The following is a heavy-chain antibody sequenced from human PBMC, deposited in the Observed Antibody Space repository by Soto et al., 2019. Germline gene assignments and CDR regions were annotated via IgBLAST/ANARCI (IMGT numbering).Heavy chain of an antibody. V-gene: IGHV3-74*01. CDR3: ARESGYSSSWYEGNWFDP. D-gene: IGHD6-13*01. J-gene: IGHJ5*02. CDR1: GFVFTNFW. CDR2: IDTSGHST. Sequence: PGESLKISCEASGFVFTNFWMHWVRHVPGKGLVWVARIDTSGHSTNYAESVKGRFTISRDNAKNSLYLQMNSLRAEDTAVYYCARESGYSSSWYEGNWFDPWGQGTLVTVSS.